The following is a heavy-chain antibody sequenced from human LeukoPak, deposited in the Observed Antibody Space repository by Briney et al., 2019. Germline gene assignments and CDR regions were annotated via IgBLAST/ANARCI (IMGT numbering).Heavy chain of an antibody. D-gene: IGHD6-13*01. J-gene: IGHJ4*02. V-gene: IGHV4-39*01. CDR2: ISYSGST. CDR3: ARHAGGIAAAGTRPFDY. Sequence: SETLSLTCTVSGASFSSSTYYWGWIRQPPGKGLEWIGSISYSGSTYYSPSLKSRVTMSVDTSKNQFSLMLSSVTAADTAVYYCARHAGGIAAAGTRPFDYWGQGTLVTVSS. CDR1: GASFSSSTYY.